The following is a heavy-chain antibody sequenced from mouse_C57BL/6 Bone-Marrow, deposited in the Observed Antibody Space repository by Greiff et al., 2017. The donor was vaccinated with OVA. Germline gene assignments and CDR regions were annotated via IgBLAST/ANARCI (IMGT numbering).Heavy chain of an antibody. CDR3: ARRVHYGNYEGVDY. CDR1: GFTFSSYG. D-gene: IGHD2-1*01. V-gene: IGHV5-6*01. CDR2: ISSGGSST. J-gene: IGHJ2*01. Sequence: EVHLVESGGDLVKPGGSLKLSCAASGFTFSSYGMSWVRQTPDKRLEWVATISSGGSSTYYPDSVKGRFTISRDNAKNTLYLQMSSLKSEDTAMYYCARRVHYGNYEGVDYWGQGTTLTVSS.